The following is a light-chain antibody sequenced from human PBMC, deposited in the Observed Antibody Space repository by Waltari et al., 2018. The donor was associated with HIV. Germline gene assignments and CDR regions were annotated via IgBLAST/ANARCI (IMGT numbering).Light chain of an antibody. Sequence: QPALTQPASVSGSPGQSIIVSCTGTNDAIGSYNFVSWYQQHPGRAPKLVIYDVTYRPSGVSNRFSGSKSGNTASLTISGLQAEDEADYYCCSYMTSTTSWLFGGGTKLTVL. J-gene: IGLJ2*01. CDR2: DVT. CDR3: CSYMTSTTSWL. V-gene: IGLV2-14*03. CDR1: NDAIGSYNF.